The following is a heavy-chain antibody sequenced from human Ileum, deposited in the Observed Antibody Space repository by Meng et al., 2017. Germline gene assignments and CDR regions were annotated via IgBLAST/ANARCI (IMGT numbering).Heavy chain of an antibody. D-gene: IGHD3-10*01. Sequence: SVTVSCKSSGYPFTDYYMHWVRPAPGQGLEGMGRINPDSGDPNYAQKFQGRVAMNRDTSINTAYLELSRLTSDDTAVYFCARIGVRGVFIPRIGHGEYWGQGTLVTVSS. CDR3: ARIGVRGVFIPRIGHGEY. J-gene: IGHJ4*02. V-gene: IGHV1-2*06. CDR1: GYPFTDYY. CDR2: INPDSGDP.